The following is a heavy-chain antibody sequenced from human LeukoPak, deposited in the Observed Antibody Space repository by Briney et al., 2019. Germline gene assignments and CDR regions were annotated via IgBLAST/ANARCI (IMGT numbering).Heavy chain of an antibody. V-gene: IGHV3-74*01. CDR2: VKSDGSGS. J-gene: IGHJ4*02. CDR1: GFIFSNYW. D-gene: IGHD3-22*01. Sequence: PGGSLRLSCAASGFIFSNYWMHWVRQAPGKGLVWVSRVKSDGSGSSYADSVKGRFTTSRDNAKNSLYLQMNSLRAEDTALYYCARGPKTYYYDSSGYSYTQYWGQGTLVTVSS. CDR3: ARGPKTYYYDSSGYSYTQY.